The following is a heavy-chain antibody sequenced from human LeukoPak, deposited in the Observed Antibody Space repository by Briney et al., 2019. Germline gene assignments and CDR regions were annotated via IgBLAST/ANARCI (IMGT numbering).Heavy chain of an antibody. CDR2: ISSSGSTI. CDR1: GFTFSSYE. Sequence: GGSLRLSCAASGFTFSSYEMNWVRQAPGKGLEWVSYISSSGSTIYYADPVKGRFTISRDNAKNSLYLQMNSLRAEDTAVYYCASSGYSYGYGTYFDYWGQGTLVTVSS. CDR3: ASSGYSYGYGTYFDY. V-gene: IGHV3-48*03. J-gene: IGHJ4*02. D-gene: IGHD5-18*01.